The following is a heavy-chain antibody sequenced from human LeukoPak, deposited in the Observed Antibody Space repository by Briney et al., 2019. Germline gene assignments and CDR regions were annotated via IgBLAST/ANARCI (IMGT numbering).Heavy chain of an antibody. CDR3: ARDRSRIYDFEY. CDR1: GGSISSSNW. CDR2: IYYSGST. Sequence: SGTLSLTCAVSGGSISSSNWWSWVRQPPGKGLEWIGYIYYSGSTNYNPSLKSRVTISVDTSKNQFSLKLSSVTAADTAVYYCARDRSRIYDFEYWGQGTLVTVSS. J-gene: IGHJ4*02. D-gene: IGHD6-13*01. V-gene: IGHV4-4*02.